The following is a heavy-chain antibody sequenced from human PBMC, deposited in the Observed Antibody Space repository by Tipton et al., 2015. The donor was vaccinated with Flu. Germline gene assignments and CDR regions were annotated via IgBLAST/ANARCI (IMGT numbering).Heavy chain of an antibody. V-gene: IGHV3-9*01. Sequence: SLRLSCAASGFTFDDYAMHWVRQAPGKGLEWVSGISWNSGSIGYADSVKGRFTISRDNAKNSLYLQMNSLRAEDTALYYCAKDRGYYYGSGSNWYFDLWGRGTLVTISS. D-gene: IGHD3-10*01. CDR3: AKDRGYYYGSGSNWYFDL. CDR1: GFTFDDYA. CDR2: ISWNSGSI. J-gene: IGHJ2*01.